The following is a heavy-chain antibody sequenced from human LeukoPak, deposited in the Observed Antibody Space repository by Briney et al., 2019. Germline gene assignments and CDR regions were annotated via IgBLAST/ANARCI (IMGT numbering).Heavy chain of an antibody. Sequence: SVKVSCKASGGTFSSYAISWLRQAPGQGLEWMGGIIPIFGTANYAQKFQGKVTITTDESTSTAYMELSSLRSEDTAVYYCAREEVGGFDPWGQGTLVTVSS. V-gene: IGHV1-69*05. J-gene: IGHJ5*02. CDR1: GGTFSSYA. CDR2: IIPIFGTA. CDR3: AREEVGGFDP.